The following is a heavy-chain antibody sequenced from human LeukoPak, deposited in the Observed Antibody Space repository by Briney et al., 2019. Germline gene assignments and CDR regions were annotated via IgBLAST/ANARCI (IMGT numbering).Heavy chain of an antibody. V-gene: IGHV3-30*03. D-gene: IGHD4-17*01. CDR2: ISSDGSNK. CDR1: GFTFSSYG. CDR3: ARGKTPAVTTPFDY. Sequence: GRSLRLSCAASGFTFSSYGMHWVRQAPGKGLEWVAVISSDGSNKYYADSVKGRFTISRDNSKNTLYLQMNSLRAEDTAVYYCARGKTPAVTTPFDYWGQGTLVTVSS. J-gene: IGHJ4*02.